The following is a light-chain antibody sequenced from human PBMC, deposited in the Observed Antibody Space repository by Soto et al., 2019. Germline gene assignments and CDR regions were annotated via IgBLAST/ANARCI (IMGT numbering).Light chain of an antibody. J-gene: IGLJ1*01. CDR1: KSDIGVYDV. CDR3: KSSAGSNTYF. V-gene: IGLV2-8*01. Sequence: QSVLTQPPSASGSPGQSVTISCTGTKSDIGVYDVVSWYQHHPGKAPRLIIYEVVQRPSGVPDRFSGSKSGNTASLTVSGLQAADEDDYFCKSSAGSNTYFLGSGTKV. CDR2: EVV.